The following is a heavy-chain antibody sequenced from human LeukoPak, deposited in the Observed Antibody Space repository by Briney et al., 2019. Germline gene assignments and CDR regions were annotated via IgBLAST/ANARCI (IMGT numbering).Heavy chain of an antibody. Sequence: ASVTVSCTASGYTFTSYGISWVRQAPGQGLEWMGWISAYNGNTNYAQRLQGRVTMTTDTSTSTAYMELRSLRSDDTAVYYCARAGLTGTTPFDPWGQGTLVTVSS. CDR3: ARAGLTGTTPFDP. J-gene: IGHJ5*02. CDR1: GYTFTSYG. D-gene: IGHD1-7*01. CDR2: ISAYNGNT. V-gene: IGHV1-18*01.